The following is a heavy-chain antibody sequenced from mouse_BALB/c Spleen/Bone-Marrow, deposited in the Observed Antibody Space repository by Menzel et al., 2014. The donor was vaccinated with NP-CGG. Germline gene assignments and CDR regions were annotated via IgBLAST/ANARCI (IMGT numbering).Heavy chain of an antibody. CDR3: ADLGDY. J-gene: IGHJ2*01. D-gene: IGHD4-1*01. Sequence: EVKVEESGAELVKPGASVELSCSASGFNIKDTYIHWVKQRPEQGLEWIGRIDPANGNTKYDPKFQGKATVTADTSANTGYLQLSSLTSEDTAVYYCADLGDYWGQGTTLTVSS. V-gene: IGHV14-3*02. CDR1: GFNIKDTY. CDR2: IDPANGNT.